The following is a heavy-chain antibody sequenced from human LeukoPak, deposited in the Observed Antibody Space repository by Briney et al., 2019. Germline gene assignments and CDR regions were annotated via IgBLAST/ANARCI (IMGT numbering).Heavy chain of an antibody. V-gene: IGHV1-2*02. J-gene: IGHJ4*02. CDR1: GYTFTGYY. CDR2: INPNSGGT. Sequence: ASVKVSCKASGYTFTGYYMHWVRQAPGQGLERMGWINPNSGGTNYAQKFQGRVTMTRDTSISTAYMELSRLRSDDTAVYYCARGGLVRLTTGLIDYWGQGTLVTVSS. D-gene: IGHD4-17*01. CDR3: ARGGLVRLTTGLIDY.